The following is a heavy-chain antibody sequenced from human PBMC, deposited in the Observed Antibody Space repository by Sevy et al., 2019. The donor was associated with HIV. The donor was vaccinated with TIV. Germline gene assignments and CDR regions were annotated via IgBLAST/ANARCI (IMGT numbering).Heavy chain of an antibody. CDR1: GFSFTNAW. Sequence: GGSLRLPCAASGFSFTNAWMNWVRQAPGKGLEWVGRIKSKTDGGTTDYAAPVTDRFTISRDDSKNTLYLQMNSLKTEDTAVYFCTTEGVYYYGSGIDYWGQGTLVTVSS. D-gene: IGHD3-10*01. CDR3: TTEGVYYYGSGIDY. CDR2: IKSKTDGGTT. V-gene: IGHV3-15*07. J-gene: IGHJ4*02.